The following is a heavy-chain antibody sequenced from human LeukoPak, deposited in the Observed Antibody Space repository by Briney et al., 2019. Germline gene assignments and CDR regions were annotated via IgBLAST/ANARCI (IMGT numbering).Heavy chain of an antibody. V-gene: IGHV4-34*01. Sequence: SETLSLTCAVYGGSFGGYYLSWIRQPPGKGLEWIGEINHSRSTNYNPSLKSRVTISVDTSKNQFSLKLSSVTAADTAVYYCARGLGTAMAVDYWGQGTLVTVSS. D-gene: IGHD5-18*01. J-gene: IGHJ4*02. CDR2: INHSRST. CDR1: GGSFGGYY. CDR3: ARGLGTAMAVDY.